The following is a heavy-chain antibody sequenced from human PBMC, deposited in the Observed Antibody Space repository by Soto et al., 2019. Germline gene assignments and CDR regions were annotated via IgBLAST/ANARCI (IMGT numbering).Heavy chain of an antibody. Sequence: GASVKVSCKASGFTFTSSAVQWVRQARGQRLEWIGWIVVGSGNTNYAQKFQERVTITRDMSTSTAYMELSSLRSEDTAVHYCAAVSRSYSDAFDIWGQGTMVTVSS. J-gene: IGHJ3*02. CDR1: GFTFTSSA. D-gene: IGHD1-26*01. V-gene: IGHV1-58*01. CDR2: IVVGSGNT. CDR3: AAVSRSYSDAFDI.